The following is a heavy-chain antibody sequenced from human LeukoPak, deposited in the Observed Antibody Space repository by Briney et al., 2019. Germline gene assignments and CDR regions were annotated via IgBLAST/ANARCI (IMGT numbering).Heavy chain of an antibody. D-gene: IGHD2-2*01. CDR2: IRSKANSYAT. Sequence: GGSLRLSCAASGFTFSGSAMHWVRQASGKGLEWVGRIRSKANSYATAYAASVKGRFTISRDDSKNTAYLQMNSLKTEDTAVYYCASWGQLLSFDYWGQGTLVTVSS. V-gene: IGHV3-73*01. CDR3: ASWGQLLSFDY. J-gene: IGHJ4*02. CDR1: GFTFSGSA.